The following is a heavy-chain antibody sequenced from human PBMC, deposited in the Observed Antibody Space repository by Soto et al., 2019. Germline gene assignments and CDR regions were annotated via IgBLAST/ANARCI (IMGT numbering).Heavy chain of an antibody. D-gene: IGHD6-13*01. CDR1: GFTVSSNY. V-gene: IGHV3-53*01. J-gene: IGHJ6*02. CDR3: ARGGRAAASYGMDV. CDR2: IYSGGST. Sequence: GGSLRLSCAASGFTVSSNYMSWVRQAPGKGLEWVSVIYSGGSTYYADSVKGRFTISRXNXXXXLXLXMXXXXAEXTAVYYCARGGRAAASYGMDVWGQGTTVTVSS.